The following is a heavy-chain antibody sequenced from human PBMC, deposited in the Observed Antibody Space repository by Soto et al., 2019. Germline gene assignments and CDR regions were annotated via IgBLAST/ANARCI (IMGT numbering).Heavy chain of an antibody. Sequence: QVQLQESGPGLVKPSQTLSLTCTVSGGSISSGAFYWSWIRQHPGKGLERIGYIYYSGSTYYNPSLKSRVTISVDTSKNQFSLKLSSVTAADTAVYYCARSIKTYGGDPGDAFDIWGQGTMVTVSS. V-gene: IGHV4-31*03. CDR2: IYYSGST. CDR3: ARSIKTYGGDPGDAFDI. D-gene: IGHD2-21*02. CDR1: GGSISSGAFY. J-gene: IGHJ3*02.